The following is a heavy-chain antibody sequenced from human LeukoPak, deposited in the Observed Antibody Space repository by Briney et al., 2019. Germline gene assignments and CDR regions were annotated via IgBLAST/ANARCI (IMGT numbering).Heavy chain of an antibody. CDR1: GGSISSSSYY. Sequence: SETLSLTCTVSGGSISSSSYYWGWIRQPPGKGLEWIGSIYYSGSTYYNPSLKSRVTISVDTSKNQFSLKLSSVTAADTAVYYCGRHYEWVSLRIEDNWFDPWGQGTLVTVSS. D-gene: IGHD1-26*01. J-gene: IGHJ5*02. CDR3: GRHYEWVSLRIEDNWFDP. CDR2: IYYSGST. V-gene: IGHV4-39*01.